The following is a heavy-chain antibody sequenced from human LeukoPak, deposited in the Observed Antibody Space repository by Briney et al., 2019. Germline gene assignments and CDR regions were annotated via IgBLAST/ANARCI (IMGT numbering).Heavy chain of an antibody. D-gene: IGHD6-19*01. J-gene: IGHJ4*02. CDR3: AREGITVAVGHDY. V-gene: IGHV3-64*01. Sequence: GGSLRLFCTASGFTFSSYAMQWVRQAPGKGLEYVSAISSNGGTTYYANSVKGRFTISRDNSKNTLYLQMGSLRAEDMAVYYCAREGITVAVGHDYWGQGTLVTVSS. CDR2: ISSNGGTT. CDR1: GFTFSSYA.